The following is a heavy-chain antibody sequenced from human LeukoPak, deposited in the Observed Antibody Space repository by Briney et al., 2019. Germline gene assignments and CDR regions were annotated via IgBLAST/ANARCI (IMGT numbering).Heavy chain of an antibody. CDR2: ISAYNGNT. J-gene: IGHJ4*02. V-gene: IGHV1-18*04. Sequence: ASVRVSCTASDYTFTSYGISWVRQAPGQGLEGMGGISAYNGNTNYAQKLQGRVTMTTDTSTSTAYMELRSLRSDDTAVYYCARDLRVSRVAVAGMGDSYWGQGTLVTVSS. D-gene: IGHD6-19*01. CDR3: ARDLRVSRVAVAGMGDSY. CDR1: DYTFTSYG.